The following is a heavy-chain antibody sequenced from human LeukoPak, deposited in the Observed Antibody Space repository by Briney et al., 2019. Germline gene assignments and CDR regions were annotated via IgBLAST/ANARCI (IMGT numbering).Heavy chain of an antibody. Sequence: GGSLRLSCAASGFTFSNGWMSWVRQAPGKGLEWVGRIKSKSERGTTDYAAPVKGRFTISRDGSTNTVYLHMNSLKIEDTAVYFCTSNLYCSTSSCYTLDNWGQGTLVAVSP. CDR2: IKSKSERGTT. CDR1: GFTFSNGW. CDR3: TSNLYCSTSSCYTLDN. D-gene: IGHD2-2*02. J-gene: IGHJ4*02. V-gene: IGHV3-15*01.